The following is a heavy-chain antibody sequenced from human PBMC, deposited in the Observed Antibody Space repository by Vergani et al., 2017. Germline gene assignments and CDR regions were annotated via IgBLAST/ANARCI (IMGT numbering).Heavy chain of an antibody. J-gene: IGHJ5*01. CDR1: GFTFSSHG. Sequence: QVQLVESEGGVVQPGRSLTLSCVASGFTFSSHGMHWVRQAPGKGLEWVAVISYDGSNKYYGDSVKGRFTISRDNSKNTLYLQMYSRRVEDTAVYYCARWGNEKRLDSWGQGTLVTVSS. D-gene: IGHD1-1*01. CDR2: ISYDGSNK. CDR3: ARWGNEKRLDS. V-gene: IGHV3-30*06.